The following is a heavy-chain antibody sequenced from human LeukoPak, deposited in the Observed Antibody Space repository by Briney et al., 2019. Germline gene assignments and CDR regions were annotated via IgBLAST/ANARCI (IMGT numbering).Heavy chain of an antibody. CDR3: ARTLDGYSYGYYFDY. CDR2: INHSGST. V-gene: IGHV4-34*01. J-gene: IGHJ4*02. D-gene: IGHD5-18*01. CDR1: VGSFSGYY. Sequence: PSETLSLTCAVYVGSFSGYYWSWIRQPPGKGLEWVGEINHSGSTNYNPSLKSRVTMSVDTSKNQLSLNLSSVTAADTAVYYCARTLDGYSYGYYFDYWGQGTLVTVSS.